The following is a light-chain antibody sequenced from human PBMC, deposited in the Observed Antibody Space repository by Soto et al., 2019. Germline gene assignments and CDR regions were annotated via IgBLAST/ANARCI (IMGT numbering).Light chain of an antibody. V-gene: IGLV1-44*01. Sequence: QSALTQPPSVSGTPGQKVSISCSGSASNLGGNPVNWYQHLPGAAPKLLIYTNHQRPSGVPDRFSGSKSGTSASLAISGLRSEDEAIFYCAAWDDSLNAVVFGGGTKLTVL. J-gene: IGLJ2*01. CDR1: ASNLGGNP. CDR2: TNH. CDR3: AAWDDSLNAVV.